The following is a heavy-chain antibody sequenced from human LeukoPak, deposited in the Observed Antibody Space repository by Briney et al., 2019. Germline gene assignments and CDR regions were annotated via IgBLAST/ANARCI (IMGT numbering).Heavy chain of an antibody. D-gene: IGHD3-16*01. CDR1: GSTFSNYG. CDR3: AKAGIYDYVWGSYLVD. CDR2: IRYDGSNK. V-gene: IGHV3-30*02. Sequence: GGSLRLSCAASGSTFSNYGMHWVRQAPGKGLEWVAFIRYDGSNKSYADSVKGRFTISRDNSKNTLYLQMNSLRAEDTAVYYCAKAGIYDYVWGSYLVDWGQGTLVTVSS. J-gene: IGHJ4*02.